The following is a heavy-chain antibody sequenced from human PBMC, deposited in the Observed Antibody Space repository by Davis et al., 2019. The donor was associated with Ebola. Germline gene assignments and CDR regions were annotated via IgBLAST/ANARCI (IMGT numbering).Heavy chain of an antibody. J-gene: IGHJ3*01. V-gene: IGHV4-59*12. Sequence: SETLSLTCTVSGGSITSYYWTWIQQPPGKGLEQIGYIYYSGSTYYNPSFKSRVSISIDTPKNQFSLKLSSVTAADTAVYYCARFSLWWGKGAFDLWGQGTMVTVSS. CDR1: GGSITSYY. CDR2: IYYSGST. CDR3: ARFSLWWGKGAFDL. D-gene: IGHD2-21*01.